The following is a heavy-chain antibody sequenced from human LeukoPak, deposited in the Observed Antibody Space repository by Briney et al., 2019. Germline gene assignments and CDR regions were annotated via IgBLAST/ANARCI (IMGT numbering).Heavy chain of an antibody. CDR2: ISYDGSNK. V-gene: IGHV3-30*18. J-gene: IGHJ4*02. Sequence: PGGSLRLSCAASGFTFSSYGMHWVRQAPGKGLEWVAVISYDGSNKYYADSVKGRFTISRDNSENTLYLQMNSLRAEDTAVYYCAKVGLVYYGSGSATYFDYWGQGTLVTVSS. CDR3: AKVGLVYYGSGSATYFDY. D-gene: IGHD3-10*01. CDR1: GFTFSSYG.